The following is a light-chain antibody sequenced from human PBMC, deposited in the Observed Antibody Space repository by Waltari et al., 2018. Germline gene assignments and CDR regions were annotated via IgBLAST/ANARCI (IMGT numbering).Light chain of an antibody. V-gene: IGKV3D-15*02. Sequence: EIILMQSPATLSLSPGDRATLSCRASQSLNSRLAWYQQRPGQAPRLLIYDASKRASDIPDRFSGGGSGTDFTLTISSLEPEDVAVYFCQQETAWSWTFGQGTKVEIK. CDR2: DAS. J-gene: IGKJ1*01. CDR3: QQETAWSWT. CDR1: QSLNSR.